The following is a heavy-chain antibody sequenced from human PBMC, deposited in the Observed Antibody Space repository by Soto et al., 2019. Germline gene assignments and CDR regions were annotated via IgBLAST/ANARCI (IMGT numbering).Heavy chain of an antibody. V-gene: IGHV4-59*08. J-gene: IGHJ3*02. CDR1: GGSISSYY. CDR2: MSYGGST. Sequence: SETLSLTSTVSGGSISSYYWSWIRQPPGKGLEWIGYMSYGGSTSYNPSLKSRVTMSVDTSKDQFSLKLSSVTAADTAVYYCARHLVDDAFDIWGQGTMDTVS. CDR3: ARHLVDDAFDI.